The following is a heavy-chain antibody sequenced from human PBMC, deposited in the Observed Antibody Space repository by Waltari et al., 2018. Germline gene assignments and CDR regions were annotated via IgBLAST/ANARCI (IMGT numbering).Heavy chain of an antibody. CDR1: GYSISSGYY. J-gene: IGHJ4*02. Sequence: QVQLQESGPGLVKPSETLSLTCAVSGYSISSGYYWGWIRQPPGKGLEWIGSIYHSGCPDYNPPRKSRVTISVDTSKNQSSLKLSSVTAADTAVYYCARVKGGDYGGYYFDYWGQGTLVTVSS. V-gene: IGHV4-38-2*01. CDR3: ARVKGGDYGGYYFDY. CDR2: IYHSGCP. D-gene: IGHD4-17*01.